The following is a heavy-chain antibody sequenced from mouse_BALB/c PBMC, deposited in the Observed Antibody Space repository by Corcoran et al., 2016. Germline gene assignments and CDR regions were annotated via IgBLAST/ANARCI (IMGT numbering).Heavy chain of an antibody. CDR3: ARTPHSSGYTRRGYAMDY. CDR2: INTYTGEP. D-gene: IGHD3-1*01. J-gene: IGHJ4*01. Sequence: QIQLVQSGPELKKPGETVKISCKASGYTFTNYGMNWVKQAPGKGLKWMGWINTYTGEPTYADDFKGRFAFSLETSASTAYLQINNLKNEDTATYFCARTPHSSGYTRRGYAMDYWGQGTSVTVSS. CDR1: GYTFTNYG. V-gene: IGHV9-3-1*01.